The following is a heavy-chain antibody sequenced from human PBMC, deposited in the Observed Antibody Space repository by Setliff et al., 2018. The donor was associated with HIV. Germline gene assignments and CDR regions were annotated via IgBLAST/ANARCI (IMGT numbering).Heavy chain of an antibody. J-gene: IGHJ4*02. CDR1: GYTFTSYA. V-gene: IGHV1-3*01. D-gene: IGHD3-10*01. CDR3: ARGGLQVAFIIPDY. CDR2: VNADNGIT. Sequence: ASVKVSCKASGYTFTSYALHWVRQAPGQRLEWMGWVNADNGITNYAQKFQGRVTLTADESTSTMYMELSSLRFDDTAIYYCARGGLQVAFIIPDYWGQGTLVTVSS.